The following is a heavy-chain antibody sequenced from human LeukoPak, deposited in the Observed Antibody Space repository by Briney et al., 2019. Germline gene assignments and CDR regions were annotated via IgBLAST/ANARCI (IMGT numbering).Heavy chain of an antibody. J-gene: IGHJ4*02. CDR1: GGTFSSYA. Sequence: ASVKVSCKASGGTFSSYAISWVRQAPGQGLEWMGGIIPIFGTTNYAQKFQGRVTITADESTSTAYMELSSLRSEDTAVYYCAKDGYSNGNFDYWGQGTLVTVSS. D-gene: IGHD4-11*01. CDR3: AKDGYSNGNFDY. V-gene: IGHV1-69*13. CDR2: IIPIFGTT.